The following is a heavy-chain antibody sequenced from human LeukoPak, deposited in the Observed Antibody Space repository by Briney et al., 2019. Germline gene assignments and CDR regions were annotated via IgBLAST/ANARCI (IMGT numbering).Heavy chain of an antibody. CDR2: IHHSGSS. Sequence: SETLSLTCTVSGDSISSGYYWGWIRQPPGRGLEWIGSIHHSGSSYYNPSLKSRVTISVDTSKNQFSLKLSSVTAAATAVHYCARYYDGSGSPRFDPWGQGTLVTVSS. J-gene: IGHJ5*02. CDR3: ARYYDGSGSPRFDP. CDR1: GDSISSGYY. D-gene: IGHD3-22*01. V-gene: IGHV4-38-2*02.